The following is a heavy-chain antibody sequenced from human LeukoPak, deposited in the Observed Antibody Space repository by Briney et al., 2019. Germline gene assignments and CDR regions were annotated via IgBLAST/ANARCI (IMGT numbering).Heavy chain of an antibody. CDR2: INHSGST. CDR1: GGSFSGYY. D-gene: IGHD3-10*01. V-gene: IGHV4-34*01. J-gene: IGHJ4*02. Sequence: SETLSLTCAVHGGSFSGYYWSWIRQPPGKGLEWFGEINHSGSTNYNPSLKSRVTISVDTSKNQFSLKLSSGTAADTAVYYCARQGRLVRGGPFDYWGQGTLVTVSS. CDR3: ARQGRLVRGGPFDY.